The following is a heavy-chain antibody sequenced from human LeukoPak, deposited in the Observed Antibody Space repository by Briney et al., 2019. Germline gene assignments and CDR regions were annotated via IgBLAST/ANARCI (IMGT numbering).Heavy chain of an antibody. J-gene: IGHJ6*03. D-gene: IGHD6-25*01. Sequence: ASVKVSCKASGYTFTGYYMHWVRQAPGQGLEWMGIINPSGGSTSYAQKFQGRVTMTRDMSTSTVYMELRSLRSEDTAVYYCARASEALRGGYSSASRGYYYYMDVWGKGTTVTVSS. CDR2: INPSGGST. V-gene: IGHV1-46*01. CDR3: ARASEALRGGYSSASRGYYYYMDV. CDR1: GYTFTGYY.